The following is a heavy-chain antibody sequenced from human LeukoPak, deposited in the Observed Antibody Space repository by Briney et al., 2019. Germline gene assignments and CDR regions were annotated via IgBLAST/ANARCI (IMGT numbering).Heavy chain of an antibody. CDR2: IYPGGSDT. D-gene: IGHD2-2*01. CDR1: GYRFNSHW. V-gene: IGHV5-51*01. CDR3: ARHHSSTWPQGSWFDP. J-gene: IGHJ5*02. Sequence: GESLKISCKGSGYRFNSHWIGWVRQMPGKGLEWMGIIYPGGSDTRYSPSFQGQVTISADKSISTAYLQWSSLKASDTAIYYCARHHSSTWPQGSWFDPWGQGTLVTVSS.